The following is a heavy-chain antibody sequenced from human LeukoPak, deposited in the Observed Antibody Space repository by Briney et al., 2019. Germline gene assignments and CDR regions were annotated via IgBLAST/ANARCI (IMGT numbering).Heavy chain of an antibody. V-gene: IGHV5-51*01. CDR1: GYIFTHYW. Sequence: GESLQIACQVSGYIFTHYWIGWVRPMPGKGLESMGIIYPADSDTTYSPSFQGQVTISADKSIDTVYLQCSSLKASDTAMYYCARQSRDGSKTRGYFFDHWGQGTLVTVSS. J-gene: IGHJ5*02. D-gene: IGHD3-10*01. CDR3: ARQSRDGSKTRGYFFDH. CDR2: IYPADSDT.